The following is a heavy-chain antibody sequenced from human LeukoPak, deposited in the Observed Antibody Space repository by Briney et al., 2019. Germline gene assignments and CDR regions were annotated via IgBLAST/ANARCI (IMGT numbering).Heavy chain of an antibody. CDR3: ARAPFIQSDFGGTFDY. CDR2: IFYSGNS. Sequence: SETLSLTCIVSNSSMSNYYWSWIRQPPGKGLDWIGYIFYSGNSNYNPSLRSRLTLSVDTSKNQFSLKLSSVTAADTAVYYCARAPFIQSDFGGTFDYWGQGTLVTVSS. D-gene: IGHD4-23*01. J-gene: IGHJ4*02. CDR1: NSSMSNYY. V-gene: IGHV4-59*01.